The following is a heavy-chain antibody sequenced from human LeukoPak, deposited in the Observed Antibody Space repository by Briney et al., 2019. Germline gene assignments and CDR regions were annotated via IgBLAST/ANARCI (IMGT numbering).Heavy chain of an antibody. CDR2: INHSGST. Sequence: PSETLSLTCAVYGGSFSGYYWSWIRQPPGKGLEWIGEINHSGSTNYNPSLKSRVTISVDTSKNQFSLKLSSVTAADTAVYYCASVNNWNYLNWFDPWGQGTLVTVSS. CDR1: GGSFSGYY. D-gene: IGHD1-7*01. V-gene: IGHV4-34*01. J-gene: IGHJ5*02. CDR3: ASVNNWNYLNWFDP.